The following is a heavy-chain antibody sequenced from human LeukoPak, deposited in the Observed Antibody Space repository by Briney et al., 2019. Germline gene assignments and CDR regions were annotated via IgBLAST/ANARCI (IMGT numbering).Heavy chain of an antibody. CDR2: INWNGGST. J-gene: IGHJ4*02. D-gene: IGHD1-26*01. V-gene: IGHV3-20*04. CDR3: ARDSGAEIFPRYYFDY. CDR1: GFTFDDYG. Sequence: GGSLRLSCAASGFTFDDYGMSWVRQAPGKGLEWVSGINWNGGSTGYADTVKGRFTISRDNAKNSLYLQMNSLRAEDTALYYCARDSGAEIFPRYYFDYLGQGTLVTVFS.